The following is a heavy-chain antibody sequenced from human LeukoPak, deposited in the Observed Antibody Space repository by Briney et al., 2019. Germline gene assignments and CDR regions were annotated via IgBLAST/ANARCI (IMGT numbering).Heavy chain of an antibody. J-gene: IGHJ5*02. D-gene: IGHD6-13*01. CDR1: GYTFTGYY. V-gene: IGHV1-2*02. Sequence: GASVKVSCKASGYTFTGYYMHWVRQAPGQGLEWMGWINPNSGGTNYAQKFQGRVTMTRDTSISTAYMELSRLRSDDTAVYYCARGQRMAAAGTTRFDPWGQGTLVTVSS. CDR3: ARGQRMAAAGTTRFDP. CDR2: INPNSGGT.